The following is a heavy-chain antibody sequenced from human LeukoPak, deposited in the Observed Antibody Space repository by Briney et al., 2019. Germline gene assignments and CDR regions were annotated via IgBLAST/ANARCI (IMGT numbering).Heavy chain of an antibody. D-gene: IGHD5-18*01. V-gene: IGHV1-8*01. CDR1: GYTFTSYD. CDR2: MNPNSGNT. J-gene: IGHJ4*02. Sequence: ASVKVSCKASGYTFTSYDINWVRQATGQGLEWMGWMNPNSGNTGYAQKFQGRVTMTRNTSISPAYMELSSQRSEDPAGNYWGRGGGGGRYSYGYRGFDYWGQGTLVTVSS. CDR3: GRGGGGGRYSYGYRGFDY.